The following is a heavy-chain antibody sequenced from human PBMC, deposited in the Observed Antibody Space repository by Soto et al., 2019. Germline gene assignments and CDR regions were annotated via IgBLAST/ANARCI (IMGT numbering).Heavy chain of an antibody. D-gene: IGHD4-17*01. Sequence: EVQLVESGGGFVQPGGSLRLSCAASGFTVSSNYLSWVRQAPGKGLEWVSVIYSGGSTYYADSVKGRFTISRDNSKNTLYLQMNSLRAEDTAVYYCARDPNDYGWFDPWGQGTLVTVSS. CDR3: ARDPNDYGWFDP. CDR2: IYSGGST. V-gene: IGHV3-66*01. CDR1: GFTVSSNY. J-gene: IGHJ5*02.